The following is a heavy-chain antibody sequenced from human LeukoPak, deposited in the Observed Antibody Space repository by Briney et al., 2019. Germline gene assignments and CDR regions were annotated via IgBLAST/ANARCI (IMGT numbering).Heavy chain of an antibody. J-gene: IGHJ1*01. Sequence: GGSLRLSCAASGFTFSSYGMSWVRQAPRKGLEWVSAISGSGGSTYYADSVKGRFTISRDNSKNTLYLQMNSLRAEDTAVYYCAKDTYSSSWPEYFQHWGQGTLVTVSS. CDR1: GFTFSSYG. D-gene: IGHD6-13*01. V-gene: IGHV3-23*01. CDR3: AKDTYSSSWPEYFQH. CDR2: ISGSGGST.